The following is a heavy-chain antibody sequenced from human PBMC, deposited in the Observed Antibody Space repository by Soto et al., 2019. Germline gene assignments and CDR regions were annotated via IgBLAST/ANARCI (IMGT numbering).Heavy chain of an antibody. CDR1: GFTFSSYA. Sequence: GGSLRLSCAASGFTFSSYAMHWVRQAPGKGLEWVAVISYDGSNKYYADSVKGRFTISRDNSKNTLYLQMNSLRAEDTAVYYCARDGGYDFWSGYFDYWGQGTLVTVSS. CDR3: ARDGGYDFWSGYFDY. V-gene: IGHV3-30-3*01. CDR2: ISYDGSNK. J-gene: IGHJ4*02. D-gene: IGHD3-3*01.